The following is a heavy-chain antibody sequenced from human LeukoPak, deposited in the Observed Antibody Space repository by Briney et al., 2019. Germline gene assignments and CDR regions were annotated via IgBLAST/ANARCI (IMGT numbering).Heavy chain of an antibody. V-gene: IGHV3-48*04. J-gene: IGHJ4*02. CDR2: ISSSTNTI. D-gene: IGHD6-6*01. Sequence: GSLRLSCEVSGFPFTLYNMNWVRQAPGKGLEWLSYISSSTNTIYYADSVKGRFTISRDNAKNSLYLQMNSLRAEDTAVYYCAKGPPPYSSSSFWLVVNYYFDYWGQGTLVTVSS. CDR1: GFPFTLYN. CDR3: AKGPPPYSSSSFWLVVNYYFDY.